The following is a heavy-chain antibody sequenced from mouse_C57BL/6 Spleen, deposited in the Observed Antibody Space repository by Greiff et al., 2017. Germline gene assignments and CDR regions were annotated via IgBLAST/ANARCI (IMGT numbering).Heavy chain of an antibody. V-gene: IGHV1-52*01. J-gene: IGHJ2*01. Sequence: QVQLQQPGAELVRPGSSVKLSCKASGYTFTSYWLHWVKQRPIQGLEWIGNIDPSDSETHYNQKFKDKATLTVDKSSSTAYMQLSSLTSEDSSVYDGSRGINSPFDYWGQGTTLTVSA. CDR1: GYTFTSYW. CDR3: SRGINSPFDY. CDR2: IDPSDSET. D-gene: IGHD1-3*01.